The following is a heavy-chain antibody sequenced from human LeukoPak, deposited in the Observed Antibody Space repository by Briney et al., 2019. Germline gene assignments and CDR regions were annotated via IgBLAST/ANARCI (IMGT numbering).Heavy chain of an antibody. D-gene: IGHD1-1*01. J-gene: IGHJ6*02. Sequence: GGSLRLSCAASGFTFRNYVIHWVRQAPGKGLEWVAVTSSDLNVKLYADSVKGRFTISRDNSRSTLYLQMNSLRPEDTAIYYCAKVPLDASHYYYYGMDVWGQGTTVTVSS. CDR2: TSSDLNVK. CDR1: GFTFRNYV. CDR3: AKVPLDASHYYYYGMDV. V-gene: IGHV3-30-3*01.